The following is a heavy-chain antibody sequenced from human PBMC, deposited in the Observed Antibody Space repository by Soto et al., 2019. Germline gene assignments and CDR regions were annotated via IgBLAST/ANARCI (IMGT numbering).Heavy chain of an antibody. CDR1: GFTFSSYS. D-gene: IGHD1-7*01. CDR2: ISSSSSYI. Sequence: PGGSLRLSCAASGFTFSSYSMNWVRQAPGKGLEWVSSISSSSSYIYYADSVKGRFTISRDNAKNSLYLQMNSLRAEDTAVYYCARTGTTTRSMDVWGQRTTVTVSS. J-gene: IGHJ6*02. CDR3: ARTGTTTRSMDV. V-gene: IGHV3-21*01.